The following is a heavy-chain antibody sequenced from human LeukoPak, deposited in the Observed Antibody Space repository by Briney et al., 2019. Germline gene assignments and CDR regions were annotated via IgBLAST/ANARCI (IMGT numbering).Heavy chain of an antibody. CDR2: ISHSGST. V-gene: IGHV4-34*01. CDR1: GGSFSGYY. D-gene: IGHD3-22*01. J-gene: IGHJ3*02. CDR3: ARDRSYHDSSGYYRRAFDI. Sequence: PSETLSPTCAVYGGSFSGYYCSWIRQPPGKGLEWIGAISHSGSTNYNPSLKSRVTISVDTSKNQFSLKLSSVTAADTAVYYCARDRSYHDSSGYYRRAFDIWGQGTMVTVSS.